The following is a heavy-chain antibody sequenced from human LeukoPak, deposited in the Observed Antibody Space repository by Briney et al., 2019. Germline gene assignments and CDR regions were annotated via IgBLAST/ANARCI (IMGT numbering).Heavy chain of an antibody. CDR2: IYTSGST. Sequence: PSETLSHTCTVSGGSISSGSYYWSWIRQPAGKGLEWIGRIYTSGSTNYNPSLKSRVTISVDTSKNQFSLKLSSVTAADTAVYYCAREWIVVVPAAPDYYYYYMDVWGKGTTVTISS. CDR3: AREWIVVVPAAPDYYYYYMDV. CDR1: GGSISSGSYY. D-gene: IGHD2-2*01. V-gene: IGHV4-61*02. J-gene: IGHJ6*03.